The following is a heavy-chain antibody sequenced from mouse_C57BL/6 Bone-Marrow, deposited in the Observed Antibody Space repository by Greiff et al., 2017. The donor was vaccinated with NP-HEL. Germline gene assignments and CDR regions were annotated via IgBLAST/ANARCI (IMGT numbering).Heavy chain of an antibody. CDR1: GYTFTNYW. V-gene: IGHV1-63*01. Sequence: QVQLQQSGAELVRPGTSVKMSCKASGYTFTNYWIGWAKQRPGHGLELIGDIYPGGGYTNYNEKFKGKATLTADKSSSTAYMQFSSLTSEDSAIYYCAMGIYYYGSSLDYWGQGTTLTVSS. J-gene: IGHJ2*01. CDR3: AMGIYYYGSSLDY. D-gene: IGHD1-1*01. CDR2: IYPGGGYT.